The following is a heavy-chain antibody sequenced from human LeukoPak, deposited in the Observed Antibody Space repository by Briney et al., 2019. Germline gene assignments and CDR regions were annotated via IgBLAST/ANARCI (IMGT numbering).Heavy chain of an antibody. CDR3: AKDRHRGAAEYFQH. V-gene: IGHV3-33*06. CDR2: IWYDGSNK. Sequence: GGSLRLSCAASGFTFSSYGMHWVRQAPGKGLEWAAVIWYDGSNKYYADSVKGRFTISRDNSRNTLYLQMNSLRAEDTAVYYCAKDRHRGAAEYFQHWGQGTLVTVSS. D-gene: IGHD1-14*01. CDR1: GFTFSSYG. J-gene: IGHJ1*01.